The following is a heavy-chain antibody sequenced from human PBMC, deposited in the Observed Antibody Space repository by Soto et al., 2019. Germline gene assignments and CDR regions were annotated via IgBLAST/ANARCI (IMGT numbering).Heavy chain of an antibody. Sequence: QVQLQESGPGLVKPSETLSLTCTVSGVSISTGGRFWSWVRQLPGKGLEWIGYIYYTGNTDYNRSLKSRLTISVDTSKNHFPLNLRSVTAADTAVYYCAMSLRPTGSPGYWYFDLWGRGTLVTVSS. D-gene: IGHD1-1*01. CDR3: AMSLRPTGSPGYWYFDL. CDR1: GVSISTGGRF. J-gene: IGHJ2*01. V-gene: IGHV4-31*03. CDR2: IYYTGNT.